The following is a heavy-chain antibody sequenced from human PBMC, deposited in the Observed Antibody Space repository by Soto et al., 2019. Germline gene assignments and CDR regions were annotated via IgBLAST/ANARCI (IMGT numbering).Heavy chain of an antibody. D-gene: IGHD4-17*01. V-gene: IGHV1-3*05. CDR1: GYAFTSYA. J-gene: IGHJ5*02. Sequence: QVQLVQSGAEEKKPGASVKVSCKASGYAFTSYAMHWVRQAPGQRLEWMGWINAGNGNTKYSQKFQGRVTITRDTSASTAYMELSSLRSEDTAVYYCARGTWATVTTLGPLGPWGQGTLVTVSS. CDR2: INAGNGNT. CDR3: ARGTWATVTTLGPLGP.